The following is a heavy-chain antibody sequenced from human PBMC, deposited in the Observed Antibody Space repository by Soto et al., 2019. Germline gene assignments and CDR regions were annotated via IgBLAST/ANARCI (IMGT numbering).Heavy chain of an antibody. CDR3: ATQDRIQLWLLMNY. J-gene: IGHJ4*02. Sequence: GGSLRLSCAASGFTFSSYAMSWVRQAPGKGLEWVSAISGSGGSTYYADSVKGRFTISRDNSKNTLYLQMNSLRAEDTAVYYCATQDRIQLWLLMNYWGQGTLVTVSS. CDR1: GFTFSSYA. V-gene: IGHV3-23*01. CDR2: ISGSGGST. D-gene: IGHD5-18*01.